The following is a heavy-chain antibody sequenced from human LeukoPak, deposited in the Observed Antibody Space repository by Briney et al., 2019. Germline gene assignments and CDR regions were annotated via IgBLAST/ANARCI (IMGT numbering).Heavy chain of an antibody. CDR3: AKGVKHIVVLTAQHYFDY. D-gene: IGHD2-21*02. Sequence: TGGSLRLSCAASGFTFSSYWMSWVRQAPGKGLEWVANIKQDGSEKYYVDSVKGRFTISRDNSKNTLYLQMNTLRAEDTAVYYCAKGVKHIVVLTAQHYFDYWGQGTLVTVSS. V-gene: IGHV3-7*01. CDR1: GFTFSSYW. CDR2: IKQDGSEK. J-gene: IGHJ4*02.